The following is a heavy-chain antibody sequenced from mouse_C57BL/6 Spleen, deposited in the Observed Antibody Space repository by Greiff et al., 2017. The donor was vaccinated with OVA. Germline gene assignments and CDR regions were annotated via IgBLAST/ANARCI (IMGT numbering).Heavy chain of an antibody. CDR3: AIFYGYDAWFAY. CDR2: IWSGGST. CDR1: GFSLTSYG. Sequence: QVQLQQSGPGLVQPSQSLSITCTVSGFSLTSYGVHWVRQSPGKGLEWLGVIWSGGSTDYNAAFISRLSISKDNSKSQVFFKMNSLQADDTAIYYCAIFYGYDAWFAYWGQGTLVTVSA. J-gene: IGHJ3*01. V-gene: IGHV2-2*01. D-gene: IGHD2-2*01.